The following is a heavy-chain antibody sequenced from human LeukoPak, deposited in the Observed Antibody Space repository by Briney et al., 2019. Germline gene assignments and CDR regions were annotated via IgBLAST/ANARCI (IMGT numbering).Heavy chain of an antibody. Sequence: GGSLRLSCAASGFTFSSYSMNWVRQAPGKGLEWVSSISSSSYIYYADSVKGRFTISRDNAKNSLYLQMNSLRAEDTAVYYCARAEGYYDSSGYKGYWGQGTLVTVSS. V-gene: IGHV3-21*01. CDR2: ISSSSYI. CDR1: GFTFSSYS. D-gene: IGHD3-22*01. J-gene: IGHJ4*02. CDR3: ARAEGYYDSSGYKGY.